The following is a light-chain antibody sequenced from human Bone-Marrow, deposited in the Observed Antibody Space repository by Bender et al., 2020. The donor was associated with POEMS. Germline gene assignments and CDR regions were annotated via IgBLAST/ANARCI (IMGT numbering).Light chain of an antibody. CDR3: QTWGTATWV. CDR2: VNSDGSY. CDR1: SRHNTYN. Sequence: QLVLTQSPSASASLGASVKLTCTLSSRHNTYNIAWHQHLPQKGPRYLMKVNSDGSYSRGDGIPDRFSGSSSGAERYLTISSLQSEDEADYHCQTWGTATWVFGGGTKLTVL. J-gene: IGLJ3*02. V-gene: IGLV4-69*01.